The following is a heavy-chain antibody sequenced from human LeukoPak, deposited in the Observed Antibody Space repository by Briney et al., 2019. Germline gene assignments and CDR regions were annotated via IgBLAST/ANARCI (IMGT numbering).Heavy chain of an antibody. CDR3: ATDRERDPSVYYLV. CDR1: GFTFSSYT. V-gene: IGHV3-23*01. Sequence: PGGSLRLSCAASGFTFSSYTMSWVRQAPGKGLEWVSTITTSDGNTYYADSVKGRFTVSRDNSKNTLFLQINSLRAEDSAVYYCATDRERDPSVYYLVGGQGTLITVSS. D-gene: IGHD3-22*01. CDR2: ITTSDGNT. J-gene: IGHJ4*02.